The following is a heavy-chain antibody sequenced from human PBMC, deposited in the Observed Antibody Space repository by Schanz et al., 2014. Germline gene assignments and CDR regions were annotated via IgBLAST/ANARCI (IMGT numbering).Heavy chain of an antibody. J-gene: IGHJ4*02. CDR3: AREDCSATSCYFRY. CDR2: IRNDGRNK. V-gene: IGHV3-33*01. CDR1: GFTFISYD. D-gene: IGHD2-21*01. Sequence: QAQLVESGGGVVQPGRSLRLSCVASGFTFISYDIHWVRQAPGKGLEWVAVIRNDGRNKNFVESVKGRFTISRDNSNNTVYLQMSTLRAEDTAVYYCAREDCSATSCYFRYWGQGTLVTVSS.